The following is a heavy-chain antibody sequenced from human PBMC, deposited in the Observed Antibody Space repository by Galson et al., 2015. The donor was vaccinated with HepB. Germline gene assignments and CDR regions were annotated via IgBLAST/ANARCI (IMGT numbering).Heavy chain of an antibody. J-gene: IGHJ4*02. D-gene: IGHD3-10*01. CDR1: GYSFTSYW. CDR3: ARGRGARLERGPRSPPSPRVPPPGFDY. Sequence: QSGAEVKKPGESLKISCKGSGYSFTSYWIGWVRQMPGKGLEWMGIIYPGDSDTRYSPSFQGQVTISADKSISTAYLQWSSLKASDTAMYYCARGRGARLERGPRSPPSPRVPPPGFDYWGQGTLVTVSS. CDR2: IYPGDSDT. V-gene: IGHV5-51*01.